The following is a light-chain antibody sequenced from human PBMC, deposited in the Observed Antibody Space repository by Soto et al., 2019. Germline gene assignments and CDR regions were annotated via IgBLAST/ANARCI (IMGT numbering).Light chain of an antibody. Sequence: DLQMTQSPSSVSASVGDRVTITCRASQGMSSWLAWYQQKPGKAPKLLIYATSRLQSGVPSRFSGSGSGPDFPLAIGSLQPEDLATDYCEQSHSFRFTGGQGTRLE. CDR2: ATS. J-gene: IGKJ5*01. CDR1: QGMSSW. V-gene: IGKV1-12*01. CDR3: EQSHSFRFT.